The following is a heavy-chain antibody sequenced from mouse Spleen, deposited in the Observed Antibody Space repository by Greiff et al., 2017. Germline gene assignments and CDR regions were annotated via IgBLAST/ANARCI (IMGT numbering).Heavy chain of an antibody. J-gene: IGHJ4*01. Sequence: EVKVVESGGGLVKPGGSLKLSCAASGFTFSSYTMSWVRQTPAKRLEWVATISSGGGNTYYPDSVKGRFTISRDNARNTLYLQMSSLRSEDTAMYYCARHVGYDGSYAMDYWGQGTSVTVSS. D-gene: IGHD2-1*01. V-gene: IGHV5-9*04. CDR2: ISSGGGNT. CDR1: GFTFSSYT. CDR3: ARHVGYDGSYAMDY.